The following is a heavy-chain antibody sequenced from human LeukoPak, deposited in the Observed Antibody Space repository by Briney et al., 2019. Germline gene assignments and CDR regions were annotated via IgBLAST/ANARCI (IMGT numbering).Heavy chain of an antibody. V-gene: IGHV3-23*01. CDR1: GFTFSSYA. D-gene: IGHD3-10*01. Sequence: GGSLRLSCAASGFTFSSYAMSWVRQAPGKGLEWVSAISGSGGSTYYADSVKGRFTISRDNSKNTLYLQMNSLRAEDTAVYYCAKDPMVRGVINGMDVWGQGTTVIVSS. CDR3: AKDPMVRGVINGMDV. J-gene: IGHJ6*02. CDR2: ISGSGGST.